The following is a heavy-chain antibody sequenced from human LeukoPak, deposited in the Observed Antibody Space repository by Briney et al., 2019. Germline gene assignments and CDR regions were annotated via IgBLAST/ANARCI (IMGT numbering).Heavy chain of an antibody. D-gene: IGHD1-1*01. CDR3: ARGKGTDAFDI. V-gene: IGHV1-2*02. CDR1: GYTFTSYD. J-gene: IGHJ3*02. Sequence: VKVSCKASGYTFTSYDINWVRQATGQGLEWMGWMNPNSGGTNYAQKFQGRVTMTRDTSISTAYMELSRLRSDDTAVYYCARGKGTDAFDIWGQGTMVTVSS. CDR2: MNPNSGGT.